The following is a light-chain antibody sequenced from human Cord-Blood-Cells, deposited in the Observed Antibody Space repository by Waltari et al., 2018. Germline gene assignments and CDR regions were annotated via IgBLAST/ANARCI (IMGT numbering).Light chain of an antibody. CDR3: QGWDSSSADWV. J-gene: IGLJ3*02. Sequence: SYELTQPLSVSVALGQTARLTCGGNNIGSKNVHWYQQKPGQAPGLVIYRDSNRPSVIPERCSGSNSGNTTTLTISRAQAGDEADDYCQGWDSSSADWVFGGGTKLTVL. CDR2: RDS. V-gene: IGLV3-9*01. CDR1: NIGSKN.